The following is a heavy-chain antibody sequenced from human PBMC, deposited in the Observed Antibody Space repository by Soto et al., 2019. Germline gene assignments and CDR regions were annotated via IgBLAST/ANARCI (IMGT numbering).Heavy chain of an antibody. J-gene: IGHJ4*02. CDR2: VFHSGSA. D-gene: IGHD3-22*01. CDR3: ARATQGYYPSSGFWVFDH. V-gene: IGHV4-4*02. Sequence: SSETLSLTCAVSGGSMDSSTWWSWVRQPPGKALEWIGEVFHSGSATYNPSLKSRVTISVDKSKNQLSLMVNSVIATDTAVYYCARATQGYYPSSGFWVFDHWGQGTLVTVSS. CDR1: GGSMDSSTW.